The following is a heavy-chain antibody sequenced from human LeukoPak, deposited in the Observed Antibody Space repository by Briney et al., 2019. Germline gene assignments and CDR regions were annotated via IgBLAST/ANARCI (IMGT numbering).Heavy chain of an antibody. Sequence: PGGSLRLSCAASGFSLSSFTMTWVRQAPGKGLEWVSSISSNNRYLYHAESVRGRFTTSRDNAKNSLFLQMNSLRAEDTAVYYCVREETESFDYWGQGTLVTVSS. J-gene: IGHJ4*02. D-gene: IGHD5-24*01. V-gene: IGHV3-21*01. CDR2: ISSNNRYL. CDR1: GFSLSSFT. CDR3: VREETESFDY.